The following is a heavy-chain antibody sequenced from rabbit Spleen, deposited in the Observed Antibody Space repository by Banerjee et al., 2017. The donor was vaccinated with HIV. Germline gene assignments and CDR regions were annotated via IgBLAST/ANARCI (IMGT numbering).Heavy chain of an antibody. D-gene: IGHD7-1*01. CDR2: IDPVFGIT. J-gene: IGHJ6*01. CDR3: ARDTCTSFSSYGMDL. Sequence: QEHLKESGGGLVQPGGSLKLSCKASGFTLSSYYMNWVRQAPGKGLEWIGYIDPVFGITYFATWAKGRFTISKTSSTTVTLQVTRLSAADTATYFCARDTCTSFSSYGMDLWGPWTLVTFS. CDR1: GFTLSSYYM. V-gene: IGHV1S45*01.